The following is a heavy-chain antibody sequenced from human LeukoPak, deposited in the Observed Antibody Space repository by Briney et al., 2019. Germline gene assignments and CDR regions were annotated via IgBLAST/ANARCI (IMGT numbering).Heavy chain of an antibody. CDR3: ARDGPAPSMTTVTSNY. CDR2: INYDGSDK. Sequence: GGSLRLSCAASGFTFTHFGMHWVRQAPGRGLKWVAFINYDGSDKYYTDSVKGRFTISRDNSKNTLYLQMNSMRTEDTAVYYCARDGPAPSMTTVTSNYWGQGTLVTVSS. V-gene: IGHV3-30*02. D-gene: IGHD4-17*01. CDR1: GFTFTHFG. J-gene: IGHJ4*02.